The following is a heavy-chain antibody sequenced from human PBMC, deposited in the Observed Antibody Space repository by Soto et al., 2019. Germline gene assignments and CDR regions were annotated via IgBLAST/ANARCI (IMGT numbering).Heavy chain of an antibody. D-gene: IGHD6-6*01. V-gene: IGHV4-34*01. Sequence: SETLSLTCAVYGGSFSGYYWSWIRQPPGKGLEWIGEINHSGSTNYNPSLKSRVTISVDTSKNQFSLKLSSVTAADTAVYYCGREEKYSSSSGRFDYWGQGTLVTVSS. CDR3: GREEKYSSSSGRFDY. CDR2: INHSGST. CDR1: GGSFSGYY. J-gene: IGHJ4*02.